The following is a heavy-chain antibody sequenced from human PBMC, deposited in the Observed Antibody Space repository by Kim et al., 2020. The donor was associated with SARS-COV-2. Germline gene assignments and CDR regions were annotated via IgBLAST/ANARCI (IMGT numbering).Heavy chain of an antibody. J-gene: IGHJ3*02. CDR1: GFTFSNAW. D-gene: IGHD3-22*01. V-gene: IGHV3-15*01. CDR2: IKSKTDGGTT. Sequence: GGSLRLSCAASGFTFSNAWMSWVRQAPGKGLEWVGRIKSKTDGGTTDYAAPVKGRFTISRDDSKNTLYLQMNSLKTEGTAVYYCTTTTEPSFYYYDSSGFYLGAFDIWGQGRMVTVSS. CDR3: TTTTEPSFYYYDSSGFYLGAFDI.